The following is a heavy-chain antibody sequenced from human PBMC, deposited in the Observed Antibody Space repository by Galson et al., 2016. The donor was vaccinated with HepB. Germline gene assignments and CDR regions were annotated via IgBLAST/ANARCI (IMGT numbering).Heavy chain of an antibody. V-gene: IGHV4-59*01. J-gene: IGHJ6*02. CDR1: GGSISSFY. Sequence: ETLSLTCRVSGGSISSFYWSWIRQPPGKGLEWIGNIYYGGSANYNPPLKSRVTISLDTSKTQFSLKVTSVTAADTAVYFCARDVLYSGSDSSLDYLGMDVWGQGTTVTVSS. D-gene: IGHD5-12*01. CDR2: IYYGGSA. CDR3: ARDVLYSGSDSSLDYLGMDV.